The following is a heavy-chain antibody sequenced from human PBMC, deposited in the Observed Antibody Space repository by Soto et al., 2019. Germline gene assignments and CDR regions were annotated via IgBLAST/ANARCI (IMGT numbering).Heavy chain of an antibody. CDR2: IIPILGIA. D-gene: IGHD3-10*01. Sequence: QVQLVQSGAEVKKPGSSVKVSCKASGGTFSSYTISWVRQAPGQGLEWMGRIIPILGIANYAQKFQGRVTVTADQATGTAYMELSSLRSEDTAVYYCASLMSSGYYYGMDVWGQGTTVTVSS. J-gene: IGHJ6*02. V-gene: IGHV1-69*02. CDR1: GGTFSSYT. CDR3: ASLMSSGYYYGMDV.